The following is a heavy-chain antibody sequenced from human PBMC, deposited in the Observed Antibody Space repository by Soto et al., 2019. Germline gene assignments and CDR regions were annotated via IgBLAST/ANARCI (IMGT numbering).Heavy chain of an antibody. CDR1: GDSVSRYSAA. V-gene: IGHV6-1*01. CDR2: TFYRSNFDN. Sequence: QVQLQQSGPGLVKPSQTLSLTCAISGDSVSRYSAAWNWVRQSPSRGLEWLGRTFYRSNFDNEYALSVRGRIIINAHTSPNPFSLHLNSVTPEDTAIYYCTRGKLTYYAMDVWGQGTTVTVSS. D-gene: IGHD1-7*01. J-gene: IGHJ6*02. CDR3: TRGKLTYYAMDV.